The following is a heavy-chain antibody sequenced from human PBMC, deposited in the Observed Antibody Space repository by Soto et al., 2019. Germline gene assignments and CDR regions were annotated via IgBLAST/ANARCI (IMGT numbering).Heavy chain of an antibody. D-gene: IGHD2-2*01. Sequence: EVQLLESGGGLVQPGGSLRLSCAVSGFPLRGNAMSWVRQAPGKGLEWGSATSGSGDSTYYADSVTGRFTISRDNSRNTLSLLMTSLIDDETAVYYCAEEGLYCTSASCDGGDLFDFWGQRTLVTVSS. CDR3: AEEGLYCTSASCDGGDLFDF. V-gene: IGHV3-23*01. CDR1: GFPLRGNA. J-gene: IGHJ5*01. CDR2: TSGSGDST.